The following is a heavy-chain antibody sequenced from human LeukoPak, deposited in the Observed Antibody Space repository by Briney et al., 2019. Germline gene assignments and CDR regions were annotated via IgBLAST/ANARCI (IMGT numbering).Heavy chain of an antibody. CDR1: GFIFSDYY. Sequence: GGSLRLSCAASGFIFSDYYMTWIRQAPGKGLDWISYISSDSSYTRYADSVKGRFTVSRDNAKNSLYLQMNSLRAEDTAVYYCAGLHSTAAAGTYDYWGQGTLVTVSS. J-gene: IGHJ4*02. V-gene: IGHV3-11*06. D-gene: IGHD6-13*01. CDR3: AGLHSTAAAGTYDY. CDR2: ISSDSSYT.